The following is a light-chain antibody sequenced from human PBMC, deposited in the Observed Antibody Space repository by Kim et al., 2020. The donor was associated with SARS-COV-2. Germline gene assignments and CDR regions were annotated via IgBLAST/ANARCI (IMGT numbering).Light chain of an antibody. V-gene: IGLV1-44*01. CDR2: SNN. CDR1: SSNIGSDT. Sequence: GQSVTISGSGSSSNIGSDTVNWYQQLPGTAPKLLIYSNNQRPSGVPDRFSGSASGTSASLAISGLQSEDEADYYCASWGDSLSGPVFGGGTQLTVL. J-gene: IGLJ2*01. CDR3: ASWGDSLSGPV.